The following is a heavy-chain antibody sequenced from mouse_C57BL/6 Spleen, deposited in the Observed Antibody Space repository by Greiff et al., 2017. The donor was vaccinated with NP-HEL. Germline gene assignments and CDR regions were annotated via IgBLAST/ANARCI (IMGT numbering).Heavy chain of an antibody. Sequence: VKLQQSGAELVRPGASVTLSCKASGYTFTDYEMHWVKQTPVHGLEWIGAIDPETGGTAYNQKFKGKAILTADKSSSTAYMELRSLTSEDSAVYYCTREGELTFDYWGQGTTLTVSS. J-gene: IGHJ2*01. D-gene: IGHD1-1*01. CDR2: IDPETGGT. CDR1: GYTFTDYE. V-gene: IGHV1-15*01. CDR3: TREGELTFDY.